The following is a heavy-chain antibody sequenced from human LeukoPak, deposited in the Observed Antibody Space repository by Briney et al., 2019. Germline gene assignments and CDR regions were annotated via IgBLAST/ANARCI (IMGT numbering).Heavy chain of an antibody. D-gene: IGHD3-9*01. CDR1: GFTFSDYY. CDR2: ISSSGSTI. V-gene: IGHV3-11*04. CDR3: ARVYYDILTGGAFDI. Sequence: GGSLRLSCAASGFTFSDYYMSWIRQAPGKGLEWISYISSSGSTIYYADFVEGRFTISRDNAKNSLYLQMNSLRAEDTAVYYCARVYYDILTGGAFDIWGQGTMVTVSS. J-gene: IGHJ3*02.